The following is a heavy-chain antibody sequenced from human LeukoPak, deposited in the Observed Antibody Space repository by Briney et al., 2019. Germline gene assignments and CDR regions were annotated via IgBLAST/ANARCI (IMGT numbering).Heavy chain of an antibody. V-gene: IGHV3-33*01. CDR2: IWYDGSNK. D-gene: IGHD3-3*01. CDR3: AREYYDFWSGFYNWFDP. Sequence: GGSLRLSCAASGFTFSSYGMHWVRQAPGKGLEWVAVIWYDGSNKYYADSAKGRFTISRDNSKNTLYLQMNSLRAEDTAVYYCAREYYDFWSGFYNWFDPWGQGTLVTVSS. CDR1: GFTFSSYG. J-gene: IGHJ5*02.